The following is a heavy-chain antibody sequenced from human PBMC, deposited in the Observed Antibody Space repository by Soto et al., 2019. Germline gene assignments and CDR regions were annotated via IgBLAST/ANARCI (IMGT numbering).Heavy chain of an antibody. CDR1: GFTFKTYS. D-gene: IGHD4-17*01. CDR3: ARDLAYIRDY. J-gene: IGHJ4*02. CDR2: ISGGSKTI. V-gene: IGHV3-48*01. Sequence: GGSLRLSCAASGFTFKTYSMNWVRQAPGKGLEWVSYISGGSKTIYYADSVKGRFTVSRDSFKNTMILQMNSLRAEDTAIYYCARDLAYIRDYWGQGTLVTVSS.